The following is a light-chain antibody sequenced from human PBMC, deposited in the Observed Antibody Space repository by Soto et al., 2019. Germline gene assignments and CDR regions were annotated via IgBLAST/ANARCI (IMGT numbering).Light chain of an antibody. V-gene: IGKV3-11*01. CDR3: QQSYNWWT. J-gene: IGKJ1*01. Sequence: EIVLTQSPATLSLSPGDGATLSCRASQSVSSYLAWYQQKPGQAPRLLIYDASNRATGIPARFSGSGSGTDFTLTISSLEPEDFAVYYCQQSYNWWTFGQGTKVEI. CDR1: QSVSSY. CDR2: DAS.